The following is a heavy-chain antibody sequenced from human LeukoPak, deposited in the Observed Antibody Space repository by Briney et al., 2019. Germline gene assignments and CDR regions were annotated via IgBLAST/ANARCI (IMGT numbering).Heavy chain of an antibody. CDR1: GFTFSSYW. D-gene: IGHD3-10*01. CDR3: AKEGDYYGSGSYRDGFDI. Sequence: GGSLRLSCAAAGFTFSSYWMSWVRQPPGKGLEWVAHIKQDGSEKYYVDSVKGRFTISRDNAKNSLYLQMNSLRAEDTAVYYCAKEGDYYGSGSYRDGFDIWGQGTRATVSS. V-gene: IGHV3-7*01. J-gene: IGHJ3*02. CDR2: IKQDGSEK.